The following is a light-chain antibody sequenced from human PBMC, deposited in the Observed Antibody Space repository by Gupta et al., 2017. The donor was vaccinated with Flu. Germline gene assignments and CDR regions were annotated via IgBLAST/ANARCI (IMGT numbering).Light chain of an antibody. Sequence: EIVMTKSPATLSVSPGESATLSCRASQSVSSNLAWYQQTPGQAPRLLIYGAFTRATGIPARFSGSGSGTEFTLTISSLQSEDFAVYYCLQSNNWPSLTFGGGTKVEIK. CDR1: QSVSSN. CDR2: GAF. J-gene: IGKJ4*01. CDR3: LQSNNWPSLT. V-gene: IGKV3-15*01.